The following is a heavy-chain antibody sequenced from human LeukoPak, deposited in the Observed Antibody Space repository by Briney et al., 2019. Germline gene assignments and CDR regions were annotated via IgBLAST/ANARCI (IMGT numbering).Heavy chain of an antibody. Sequence: GGSLRLSCAASGFTFSSYSMNWVRQAPGKGLEWVSSISSSSSYIYYADSVKGRFTISRDNAKNSLYLQMNSLRAEDTAVYYCAGDQTGEQWLINYYYGMDVWGQGTTVTVSS. V-gene: IGHV3-21*01. CDR3: AGDQTGEQWLINYYYGMDV. CDR2: ISSSSSYI. D-gene: IGHD6-19*01. CDR1: GFTFSSYS. J-gene: IGHJ6*02.